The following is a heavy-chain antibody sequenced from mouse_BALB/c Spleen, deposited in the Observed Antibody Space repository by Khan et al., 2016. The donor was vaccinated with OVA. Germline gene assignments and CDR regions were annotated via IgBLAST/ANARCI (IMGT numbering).Heavy chain of an antibody. V-gene: IGHV1-9*01. Sequence: VELVESGAELMKPGASVKLSCKATGYTFSSYWIEWVKQRPGHGLEWIGEIVPGSGSNNYNEKFKGKATFTADTSSNTAYMQLSSLTSEDSAVYYCARGNYYGSSSWFGYWGQGTLVTVST. J-gene: IGHJ3*01. CDR3: ARGNYYGSSSWFGY. CDR2: IVPGSGSN. D-gene: IGHD1-1*01. CDR1: GYTFSSYW.